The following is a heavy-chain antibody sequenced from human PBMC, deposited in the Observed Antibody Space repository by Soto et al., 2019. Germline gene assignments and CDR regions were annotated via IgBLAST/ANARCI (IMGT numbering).Heavy chain of an antibody. J-gene: IGHJ4*02. D-gene: IGHD3-10*01. Sequence: ARGSLRLSCAASGCTFSNCAMSWGRQAPGKGLEWVSTFTRSGNTYYADSVKGRFTISRDNSKNTLYLQMDSLRAEDTAVYYCAREFAPGSPNYDYWGLGTLVTVSS. CDR3: AREFAPGSPNYDY. V-gene: IGHV3-23*01. CDR1: GCTFSNCA. CDR2: FTRSGNT.